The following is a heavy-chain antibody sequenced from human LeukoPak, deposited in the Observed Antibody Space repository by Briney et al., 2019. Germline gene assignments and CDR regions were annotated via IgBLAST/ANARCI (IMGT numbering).Heavy chain of an antibody. Sequence: ASVKVSCKASGYTFTSYGISWVRQAPGQGLEWMGWISAYNGNTNYAQKLQGRVTMTTDTSTSTAYMELRSLRSDGTAVYYCARAICSSTSCYWTDYWGQGTLVTVSS. CDR1: GYTFTSYG. J-gene: IGHJ4*02. CDR3: ARAICSSTSCYWTDY. CDR2: ISAYNGNT. D-gene: IGHD2-2*01. V-gene: IGHV1-18*01.